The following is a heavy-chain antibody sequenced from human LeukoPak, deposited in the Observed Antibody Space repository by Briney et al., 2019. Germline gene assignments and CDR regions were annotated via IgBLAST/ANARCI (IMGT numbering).Heavy chain of an antibody. Sequence: GGSLRLSCAASGFTLSSYWMSWVRQAPGNGLEWVAVRWYDGSNKYYADSVKGRFTISRDNSNNTLYLQMNSPRAEDTAVYYCAKGSNYYDSSGLDAFDIWGQGTKVTVSS. CDR3: AKGSNYYDSSGLDAFDI. CDR1: GFTLSSYW. V-gene: IGHV3-30*02. D-gene: IGHD3-22*01. CDR2: RWYDGSNK. J-gene: IGHJ3*02.